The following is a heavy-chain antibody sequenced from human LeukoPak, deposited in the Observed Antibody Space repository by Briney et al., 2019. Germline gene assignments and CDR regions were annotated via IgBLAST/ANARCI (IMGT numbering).Heavy chain of an antibody. D-gene: IGHD3-10*01. Sequence: GGSLRLSCAASGFIFSNYAMAWARLTPGEGLEWVSAISGSSGTTYYTDSVKGRFTISRDSSTNTLYLQLSSLRAEDTAIYYCARGGSVFAYFFDYWGQGTLVTVSS. J-gene: IGHJ4*02. V-gene: IGHV3-23*01. CDR1: GFIFSNYA. CDR2: ISGSSGTT. CDR3: ARGGSVFAYFFDY.